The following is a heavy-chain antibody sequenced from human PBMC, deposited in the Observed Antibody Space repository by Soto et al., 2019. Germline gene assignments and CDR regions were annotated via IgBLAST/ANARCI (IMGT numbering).Heavy chain of an antibody. V-gene: IGHV4-59*08. CDR3: ARHPGTYYYGSGSYYTDHTFDY. CDR2: IYYSGST. Sequence: ETLSLTCTVSGGSISSYYWSWIRQPPGKGLEWIGYIYYSGSTNYNPSLKSRVTISVDTSKNQFSLKLSSVTAADTAVYYCARHPGTYYYGSGSYYTDHTFDYRGQGTLVTVSS. J-gene: IGHJ4*02. D-gene: IGHD3-10*01. CDR1: GGSISSYY.